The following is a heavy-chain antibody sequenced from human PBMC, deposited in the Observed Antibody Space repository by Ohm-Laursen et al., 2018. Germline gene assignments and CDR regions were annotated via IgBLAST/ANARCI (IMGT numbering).Heavy chain of an antibody. D-gene: IGHD3-22*01. V-gene: IGHV3-48*01. J-gene: IGHJ1*01. CDR1: GFTFSSFG. Sequence: SLRLSCAATGFTFSSFGMNWVRQAPGKGLEWVSYIGSISSVTYYGDSVKGRFTISRDNAKNTLYLQMNSLRAEDTAVYYCARDDDTTGHYSYFQHWGQGSLVTVSS. CDR2: IGSISSVT. CDR3: ARDDDTTGHYSYFQH.